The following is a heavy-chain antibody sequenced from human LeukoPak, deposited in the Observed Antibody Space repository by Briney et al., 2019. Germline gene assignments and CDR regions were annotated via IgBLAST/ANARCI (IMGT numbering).Heavy chain of an antibody. V-gene: IGHV3-48*04. Sequence: PGGSLRLSCAASGFTFSSYSMNWVRQAPGKGLEWVSYISSSSTTIYYADSVKGRFTISRDNANNSLYLEMNNLSAEDTAVYYCARAWSRVDPFDMWGQGTMVTVSS. CDR2: ISSSSTTI. CDR3: ARAWSRVDPFDM. CDR1: GFTFSSYS. J-gene: IGHJ3*02. D-gene: IGHD2-8*02.